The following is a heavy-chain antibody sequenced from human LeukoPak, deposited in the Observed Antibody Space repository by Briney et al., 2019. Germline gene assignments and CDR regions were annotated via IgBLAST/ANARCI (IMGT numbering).Heavy chain of an antibody. J-gene: IGHJ6*02. D-gene: IGHD6-19*01. Sequence: PSETLSLTCTVSGGSISSYYWSWIRQPAGKGLEWIGRIYTSGSTNYNPSLKSRVTISVDTSKNQFSLKLSSVTAADTAVYYCARHQLGRASGWSSYYYGMDVWGRGTTVTASS. V-gene: IGHV4-4*07. CDR1: GGSISSYY. CDR2: IYTSGST. CDR3: ARHQLGRASGWSSYYYGMDV.